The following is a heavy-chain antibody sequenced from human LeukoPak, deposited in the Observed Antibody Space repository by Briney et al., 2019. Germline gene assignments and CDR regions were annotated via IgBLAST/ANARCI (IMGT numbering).Heavy chain of an antibody. J-gene: IGHJ4*02. CDR3: AHFSHYYDSSGYKYYFDY. Sequence: SGPTLVSPTQTLTLTCTFSGFSLSTTGVGVGWIRQPPGKALEWPALIFWDDDKRYSPSLKSRLTISRDTSKNQVVLTMTNMDPVDTATYYCAHFSHYYDSSGYKYYFDYWGQGTLVTVSS. D-gene: IGHD3-22*01. V-gene: IGHV2-5*02. CDR2: IFWDDDK. CDR1: GFSLSTTGVG.